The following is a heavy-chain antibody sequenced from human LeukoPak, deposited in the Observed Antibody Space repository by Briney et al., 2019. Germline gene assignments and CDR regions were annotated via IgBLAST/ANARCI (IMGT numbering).Heavy chain of an antibody. J-gene: IGHJ3*02. V-gene: IGHV1-46*01. D-gene: IGHD6-19*01. Sequence: ASVKVSFKPSGYTFTTHYMHWVRQAPGQGLEWMGVINPSGGRTTYAQRFQGRVTMTRDTFTSTVYMELSSLRSEDTAVYYCAKLSSGWPDAFDIWGQGTMVTVSS. CDR1: GYTFTTHY. CDR3: AKLSSGWPDAFDI. CDR2: INPSGGRT.